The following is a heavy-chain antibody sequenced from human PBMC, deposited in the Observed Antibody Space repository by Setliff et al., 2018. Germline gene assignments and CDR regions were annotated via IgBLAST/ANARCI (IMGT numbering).Heavy chain of an antibody. J-gene: IGHJ4*02. V-gene: IGHV3-30*02. Sequence: GGSLRLSCAASGFTFSTYRMHWVRQAPGKGLEWVAVIWDDGGNKYHADSVKGRFTISRDNSKNTLYLQMSSLRAEDTAVYYCAKEYYYDSAGLEYWGQGTLVTVSS. D-gene: IGHD3-22*01. CDR3: AKEYYYDSAGLEY. CDR2: IWDDGGNK. CDR1: GFTFSTYR.